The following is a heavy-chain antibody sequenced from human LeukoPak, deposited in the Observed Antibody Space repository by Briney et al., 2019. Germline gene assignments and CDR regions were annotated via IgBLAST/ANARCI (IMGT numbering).Heavy chain of an antibody. Sequence: PGGSLRLSCAASGFTFYTYWLHWVRQSPGKGLEWVAAIKEDGSEKYYVDSVKGRFTISRDKAKNSLHLQMNSLTVEDTAVYYCATDFDWGQGTLVTVSS. V-gene: IGHV3-7*01. J-gene: IGHJ4*02. CDR1: GFTFYTYW. CDR3: ATDFD. CDR2: IKEDGSEK.